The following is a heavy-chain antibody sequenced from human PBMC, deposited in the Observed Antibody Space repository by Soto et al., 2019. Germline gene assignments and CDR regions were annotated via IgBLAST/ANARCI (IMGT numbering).Heavy chain of an antibody. CDR2: INPNGGST. D-gene: IGHD2-21*01. CDR1: GYTFIHYY. CDR3: ARSLLQGDF. J-gene: IGHJ4*02. Sequence: QVQLVQSGAEVKKPGASVKVSCKASGYTFIHYYIHWVRQAPGQGLEWMAIINPNGGSTNYAQKFQGRVTVTSDTPTSTVSMELNSLGSDDTAVYFCARSLLQGDFWGQGTLVTVSS. V-gene: IGHV1-46*01.